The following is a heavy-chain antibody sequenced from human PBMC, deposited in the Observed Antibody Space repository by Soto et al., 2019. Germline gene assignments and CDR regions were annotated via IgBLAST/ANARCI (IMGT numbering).Heavy chain of an antibody. V-gene: IGHV3-30-3*01. J-gene: IGHJ4*02. CDR3: AREATRTPRGRPYYFDY. CDR2: ISYDGSNK. D-gene: IGHD2-15*01. CDR1: GFTFSSYA. Sequence: GGSLRLSCAASGFTFSSYAMHWVRQAPGKGLEWVAVISYDGSNKYYADSVKGRFTISRDNSKNTLYLQMNSLRAEDTAVYYCAREATRTPRGRPYYFDYWGQGTLVTVSS.